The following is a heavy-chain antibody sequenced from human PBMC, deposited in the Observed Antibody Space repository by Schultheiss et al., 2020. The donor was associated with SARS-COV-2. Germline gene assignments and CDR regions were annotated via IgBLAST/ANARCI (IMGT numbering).Heavy chain of an antibody. CDR3: ARPMHWGYAFDI. CDR1: GFTFDDYT. CDR2: ISWDGGST. D-gene: IGHD7-27*01. V-gene: IGHV3-43*01. Sequence: GGSLRLSCVASGFTFDDYTMHWVRQAPGKGLEWVSLISWDGGSTYYADSVKGRFTISRDNFKNTVYLQMNSLRAEDTAVYYCARPMHWGYAFDIWGQGTMVTVSS. J-gene: IGHJ3*02.